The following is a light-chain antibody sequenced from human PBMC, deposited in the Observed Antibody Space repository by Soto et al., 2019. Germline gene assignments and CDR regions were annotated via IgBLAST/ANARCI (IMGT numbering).Light chain of an antibody. Sequence: EIVMTQSPATLSVSPGERDTLSCRASQSVSSNLAWYQQKPGQAPRLLIYGASTRATGIPARFSGSGSWTEFTLTISSLQSEDFAVYYCQQYNNWPMYTFGQGTKLEIK. CDR1: QSVSSN. CDR2: GAS. J-gene: IGKJ2*01. V-gene: IGKV3-15*01. CDR3: QQYNNWPMYT.